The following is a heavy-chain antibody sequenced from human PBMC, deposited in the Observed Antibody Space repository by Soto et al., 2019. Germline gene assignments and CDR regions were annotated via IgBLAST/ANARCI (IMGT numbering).Heavy chain of an antibody. J-gene: IGHJ4*02. Sequence: GGSLRLSCAASGFTFSDYYMSWIRQAPGKGLEWVAYISSSDNIIYYADSVKGRFTISRDNAKNSLYLQMNSLRAEDTAVYYCARDLGYYDSSGYFDYWGQGTLVTVSS. V-gene: IGHV3-11*01. CDR2: ISSSDNII. D-gene: IGHD3-22*01. CDR3: ARDLGYYDSSGYFDY. CDR1: GFTFSDYY.